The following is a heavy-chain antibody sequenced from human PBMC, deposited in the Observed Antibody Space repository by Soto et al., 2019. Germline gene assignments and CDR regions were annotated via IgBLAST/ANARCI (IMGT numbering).Heavy chain of an antibody. V-gene: IGHV4-59*06. CDR2: NYYSGIT. J-gene: IGHJ6*02. D-gene: IGHD6-6*01. CDR3: ARGSSIAGLYYGMDV. Sequence: PLEILSLTCTVSGGSISNYYWTWIRQHPGKGLEWIGYNYYSGITYYNPSLKSRVTISLDTSKNQFSLKLSSVTAADTAVYYCARGSSIAGLYYGMDVWGQGTTVTVS. CDR1: GGSISNYY.